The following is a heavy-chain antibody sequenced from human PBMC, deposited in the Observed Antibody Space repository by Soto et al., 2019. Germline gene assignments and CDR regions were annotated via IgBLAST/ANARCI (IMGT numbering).Heavy chain of an antibody. D-gene: IGHD5-18*01. Sequence: PGGSLRLSCAASGFTFSSYDMHWVRQATGKGLEWVSAIGTAGDTYYPGSVKGRFTISRENAKNSLYLQMNSLRAGDTAVYYCARGTEGRRRGSSYGYRGYYYYGMDVWGQGTTVTVSS. CDR1: GFTFSSYD. CDR2: IGTAGDT. V-gene: IGHV3-13*01. J-gene: IGHJ6*02. CDR3: ARGTEGRRRGSSYGYRGYYYYGMDV.